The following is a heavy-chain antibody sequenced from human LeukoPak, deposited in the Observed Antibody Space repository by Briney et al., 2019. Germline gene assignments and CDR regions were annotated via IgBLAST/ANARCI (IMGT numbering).Heavy chain of an antibody. CDR3: ARAITVYSSGRTGEYFQH. CDR2: IYYSGST. V-gene: IGHV4-39*01. D-gene: IGHD6-19*01. J-gene: IGHJ1*01. CDR1: GDSISSYY. Sequence: SETLSLTCTVSGDSISSYYWSWIRQPPGKGLEWIGSIYYSGSTYYNPSLKSRVTISVDTSKNQFSLKLSSVTAADTAVYYCARAITVYSSGRTGEYFQHWGQGTLVTVSS.